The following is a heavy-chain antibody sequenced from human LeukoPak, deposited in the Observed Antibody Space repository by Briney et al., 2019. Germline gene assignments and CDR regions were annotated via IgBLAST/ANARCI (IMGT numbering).Heavy chain of an antibody. Sequence: ASVKVSCKASGYTFTSYGISWVRQAPGQGLEWMGWISAYNCNTNYAQKLQGRVTMTTDTSTSTAYMELRSLRSDDTAVYYCARGIWFGEFYYYYYMDVWGKGTTVTVSS. J-gene: IGHJ6*03. CDR1: GYTFTSYG. D-gene: IGHD3-10*01. CDR3: ARGIWFGEFYYYYYMDV. CDR2: ISAYNCNT. V-gene: IGHV1-18*01.